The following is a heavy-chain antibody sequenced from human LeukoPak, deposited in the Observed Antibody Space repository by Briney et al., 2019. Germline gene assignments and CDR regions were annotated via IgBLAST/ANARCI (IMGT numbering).Heavy chain of an antibody. D-gene: IGHD3-10*01. Sequence: SETLSLTCAVYGGSFSGYYWSWIRQPPGKGLEWIGEINHSGSTNYNPSLKSRVTMSVDTSKNQFSLKLSSVTAADTAVYYCARIRRDYYGSGSYYHLDYWGQGTLVTVSS. CDR2: INHSGST. V-gene: IGHV4-34*01. CDR3: ARIRRDYYGSGSYYHLDY. CDR1: GGSFSGYY. J-gene: IGHJ4*02.